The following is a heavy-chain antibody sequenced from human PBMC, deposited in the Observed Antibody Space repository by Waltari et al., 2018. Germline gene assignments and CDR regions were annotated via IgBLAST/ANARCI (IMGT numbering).Heavy chain of an antibody. CDR2: INHSGST. V-gene: IGHV4-34*01. CDR1: GGSFSGYY. CDR3: ARGPLVATLSPDWYFDL. Sequence: QVQLQQWGAGLLKPSETLSLTCAVYGGSFSGYYWSGIRQPPGKGLEWIGEINHSGSTNYNPSLKSRVTISVDTSKNQFSLKLSSVTAADTAVYYCARGPLVATLSPDWYFDLWGRGTLVTVSS. J-gene: IGHJ2*01. D-gene: IGHD5-12*01.